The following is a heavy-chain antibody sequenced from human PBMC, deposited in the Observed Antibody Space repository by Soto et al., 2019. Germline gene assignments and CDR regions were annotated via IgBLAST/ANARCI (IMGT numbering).Heavy chain of an antibody. CDR1: GGSISSSSYY. D-gene: IGHD2-2*01. Sequence: SETLSLTCTVSGGSISSSSYYWGWIRQPPGKGLEWIGSIYYSGSTYYNPSLKGRVTISVDTSKNQLSLKLSSVTAADTAVYYCARHDIVVVPAAMPGWSNWFDPWGQGTLVTVSS. V-gene: IGHV4-39*01. CDR2: IYYSGST. J-gene: IGHJ5*02. CDR3: ARHDIVVVPAAMPGWSNWFDP.